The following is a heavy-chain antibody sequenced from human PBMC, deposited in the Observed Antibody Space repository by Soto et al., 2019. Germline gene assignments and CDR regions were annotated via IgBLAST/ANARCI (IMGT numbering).Heavy chain of an antibody. V-gene: IGHV1-18*01. J-gene: IGHJ5*02. CDR1: GYTFTSDG. CDR3: ARDRKVGASSWFDP. CDR2: ISAYNGNT. D-gene: IGHD1-26*01. Sequence: QVQLVQSGAEVKKPGASVKFSCKASGYTFTSDGISWVRQAPGQGREAMGWISAYNGNTNYAKKLQRRVTMTTDTATSTAYMDLRSLRSDDTAVYYCARDRKVGASSWFDPWGQGTLVSVSS.